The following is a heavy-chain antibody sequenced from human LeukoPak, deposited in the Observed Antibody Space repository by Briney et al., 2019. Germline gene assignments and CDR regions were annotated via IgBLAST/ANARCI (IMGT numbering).Heavy chain of an antibody. D-gene: IGHD3-3*01. CDR2: IYTSGST. Sequence: SETLSLTCTVSGGSISSGSYYWSWIRQPAGKGLEWIGRIYTSGSTNYNPSLKSRVTISVDTSKNQFSLKLSSVTAADTAVYYCARVIGDFWSGYYTNNWFDPWGQGTLVTVSS. CDR3: ARVIGDFWSGYYTNNWFDP. CDR1: GGSISSGSYY. J-gene: IGHJ5*02. V-gene: IGHV4-61*02.